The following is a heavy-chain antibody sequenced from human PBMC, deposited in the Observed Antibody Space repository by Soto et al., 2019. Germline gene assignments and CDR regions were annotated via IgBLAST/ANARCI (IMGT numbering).Heavy chain of an antibody. V-gene: IGHV3-23*01. J-gene: IGHJ6*03. D-gene: IGHD1-26*01. Sequence: EVQLLESGGGLVQPGGSLRLSCAASGFTFSSYAMSWVRQAPGKGLEWVSAISGSGGSTYYADSVKGRFTISRDNSKNTLYLQMNSLRAEDTAVYDCAKGSGGDSAAFYYYYYMDVWGKGTTVTVSS. CDR3: AKGSGGDSAAFYYYYYMDV. CDR1: GFTFSSYA. CDR2: ISGSGGST.